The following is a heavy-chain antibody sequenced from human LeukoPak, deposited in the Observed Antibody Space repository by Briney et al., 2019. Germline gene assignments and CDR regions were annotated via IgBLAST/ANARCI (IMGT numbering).Heavy chain of an antibody. J-gene: IGHJ4*02. D-gene: IGHD2-15*01. CDR2: IKQDGSEK. CDR1: GFTVSGSY. Sequence: GGPLRLSCSASGFTVSGSYMSWVRQAPGKGLEGVANIKQDGSEKYYVDSVKGRFTISRDNAKNLLYLQMNSLRAEDSAVYYCARALYCSGGSCYFDYWGQGTLVTVSS. CDR3: ARALYCSGGSCYFDY. V-gene: IGHV3-7*04.